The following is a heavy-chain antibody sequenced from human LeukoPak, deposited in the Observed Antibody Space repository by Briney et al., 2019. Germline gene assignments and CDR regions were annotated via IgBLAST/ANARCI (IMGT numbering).Heavy chain of an antibody. V-gene: IGHV3-21*01. Sequence: PGGSLRLSCAASGFPFSSYSMNWVRQAPGKGLEWVSSITSSSSYIYYADSVKGRFTISRDNAKSSLYLQMNSLRDEDTAVYYCARDPYSGNYGDYYYYYMDVWGKGTTVTISS. CDR2: ITSSSSYI. D-gene: IGHD1-26*01. J-gene: IGHJ6*03. CDR3: ARDPYSGNYGDYYYYYMDV. CDR1: GFPFSSYS.